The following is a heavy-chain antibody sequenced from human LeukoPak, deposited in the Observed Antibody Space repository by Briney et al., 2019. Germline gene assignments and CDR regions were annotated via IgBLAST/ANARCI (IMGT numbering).Heavy chain of an antibody. CDR2: IRYDGSNK. CDR3: SKAGDTNYYRHGDY. V-gene: IGHV3-30*02. D-gene: IGHD4-11*01. Sequence: PGGSLRLSCAASGFTFSSYGMHWVRQAPGKGLEWVAFIRYDGSNKYYADSVKGRFTISRDNAKNTVYLQMNNLRGEDTALYYCSKAGDTNYYRHGDYWGQGTLVTVSS. J-gene: IGHJ4*02. CDR1: GFTFSSYG.